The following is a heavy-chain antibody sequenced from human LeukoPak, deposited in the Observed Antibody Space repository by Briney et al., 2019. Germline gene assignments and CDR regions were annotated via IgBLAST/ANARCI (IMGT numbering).Heavy chain of an antibody. V-gene: IGHV3-30*02. CDR3: AKDGPKFRWFGGILQRRPSYVYYMHV. D-gene: IGHD3-10*01. J-gene: IGHJ6*03. CDR1: GLTFSDYG. Sequence: GGSLRLSCAASGLTFSDYGMHWVRQPPGKGLEWVAFIQHDGRNKYYPDSLKGRFTFSRENSKYTLFLQMNSLRSDDPAVFYCAKDGPKFRWFGGILQRRPSYVYYMHVWGEGTTGTISS. CDR2: IQHDGRNK.